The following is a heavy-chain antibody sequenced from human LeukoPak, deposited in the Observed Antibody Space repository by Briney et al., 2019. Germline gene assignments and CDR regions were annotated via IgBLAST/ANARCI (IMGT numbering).Heavy chain of an antibody. J-gene: IGHJ4*02. CDR1: GFTFSNYW. CDR3: ARVYGDFDY. D-gene: IGHD4-17*01. Sequence: GGSLRLSCAASGFTFSNYWMHWVRHAPGKGLVWVSRINSDGSSTTYADSVKGRFTISRDNAKNTLYLQMNSLRADDTAVYYCARVYGDFDYWGQGTLVTVSS. CDR2: INSDGSST. V-gene: IGHV3-74*01.